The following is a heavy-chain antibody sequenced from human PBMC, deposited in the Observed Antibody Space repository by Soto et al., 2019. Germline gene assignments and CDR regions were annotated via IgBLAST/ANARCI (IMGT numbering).Heavy chain of an antibody. Sequence: SETLSLTCTVSGGSISSDYWSWIRQPPGKGLEWIGYIYNSGNTNYNPSLKSRVTISVDTSKKQLSLKLSSVTAADTAVYYCARASGPQDYWGQGTLVTVSS. CDR3: ARASGPQDY. J-gene: IGHJ4*02. CDR2: IYNSGNT. CDR1: GGSISSDY. V-gene: IGHV4-59*12.